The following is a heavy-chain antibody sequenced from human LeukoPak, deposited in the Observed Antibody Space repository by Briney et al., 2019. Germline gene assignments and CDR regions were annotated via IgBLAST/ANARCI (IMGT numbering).Heavy chain of an antibody. CDR3: ARVDANWGVVDY. D-gene: IGHD7-27*01. V-gene: IGHV4-59*01. CDR2: IYYSGST. J-gene: IGHJ4*02. Sequence: SETLSLTCTASGGSISSYYWSWIRQPPGKGLEWIGYIYYSGSTNYNPSLKSRVTISVDTSKNQFSLKLSSVTAADTAVYYCARVDANWGVVDYWGQGTLVTVSS. CDR1: GGSISSYY.